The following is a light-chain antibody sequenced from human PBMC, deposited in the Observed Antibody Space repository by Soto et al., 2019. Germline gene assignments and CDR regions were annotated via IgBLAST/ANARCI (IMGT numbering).Light chain of an antibody. J-gene: IGLJ1*01. CDR3: CSYAGSPYV. CDR1: SSDVGRYNY. Sequence: ALTRPRSGSGSHGQSDSISCNGTSSDVGRYNYVSWYQHHPGKAPKLMIYDVSTRPSGVPDRFSGSKSGTTASLTISGLQAEDEADYYCCSYAGSPYVFGTGTKVTVL. CDR2: DVS. V-gene: IGLV2-11*01.